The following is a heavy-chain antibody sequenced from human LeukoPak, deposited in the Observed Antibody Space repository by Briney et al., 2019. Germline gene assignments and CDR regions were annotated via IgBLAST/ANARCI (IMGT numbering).Heavy chain of an antibody. Sequence: KPSETLSLTCTVSGGTISSYYWSWIRQPPGKGLEWVAYISYSGSTNFNPSLKSLVTISVDTSKNQFSLKLSSVTAADTGVYYCAREGTAGTNLNRFDPWGQGTLVSVSS. CDR2: ISYSGST. CDR1: GGTISSYY. J-gene: IGHJ5*02. D-gene: IGHD1-1*01. V-gene: IGHV4-59*01. CDR3: AREGTAGTNLNRFDP.